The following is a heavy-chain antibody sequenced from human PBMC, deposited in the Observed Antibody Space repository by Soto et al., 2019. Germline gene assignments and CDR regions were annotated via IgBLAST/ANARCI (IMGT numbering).Heavy chain of an antibody. CDR2: IKFDGSTT. J-gene: IGHJ6*02. V-gene: IGHV3-74*01. Sequence: PGGSLRLSCVASGFTFSTYWMHWVRQAPRKGLVWVSRIKFDGSTTSYADSVKGRFTISRDNAKNTVYLQMNSLGGEDTGVYYCARGIRNYYGMDVPGQATTVTGSS. CDR1: GFTFSTYW. D-gene: IGHD5-18*01. CDR3: ARGIRNYYGMDV.